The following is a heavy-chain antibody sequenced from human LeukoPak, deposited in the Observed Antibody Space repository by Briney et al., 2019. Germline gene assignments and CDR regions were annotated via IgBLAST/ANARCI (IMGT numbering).Heavy chain of an antibody. CDR2: INPSGGST. J-gene: IGHJ6*03. CDR3: ARDVKASVWFGELLPSWGYYYMDV. D-gene: IGHD3-10*01. CDR1: GDTFSSYY. Sequence: GASVKVSCKASGDTFSSYYMHWVRQAPGQGLEWMGIINPSGGSTNYAQKFQGRLTMTRDMSTSTAYMELRSLRSDDTAVYYCARDVKASVWFGELLPSWGYYYMDVWGKGTTVTISS. V-gene: IGHV1-46*01.